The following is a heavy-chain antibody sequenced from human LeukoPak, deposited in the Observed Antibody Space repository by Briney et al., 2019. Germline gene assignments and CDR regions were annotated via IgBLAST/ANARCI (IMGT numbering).Heavy chain of an antibody. J-gene: IGHJ6*02. D-gene: IGHD3-3*01. CDR3: ARAPIFGVVIKSSGGMDV. CDR2: IYHSGST. CDR1: GGSISSGGYS. V-gene: IGHV4-30-2*01. Sequence: SETLSLTCAVSGGSISSGGYSWSWIRQPPGKGLEWIGYIYHSGSTYYNPSLKSRVTISVDRSKNQFSLKLSSVTAADTAVYYCARAPIFGVVIKSSGGMDVWGQGTTVTVSS.